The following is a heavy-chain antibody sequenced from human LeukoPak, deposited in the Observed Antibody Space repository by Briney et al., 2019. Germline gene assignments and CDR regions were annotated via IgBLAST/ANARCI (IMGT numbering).Heavy chain of an antibody. V-gene: IGHV4-4*02. CDR2: IYHSGSI. CDR3: ARRTRVLYYYYMDV. J-gene: IGHJ6*03. Sequence: RSSETLSLTCAVSGGSISSSNWWSWVRQPPGKGLEWIGEIYHSGSINYNPSLKSRVTISVDTSKNQFSLKLSSVTAADTAVYYCARRTRVLYYYYMDVWGKGTTVTVSS. CDR1: GGSISSSNW.